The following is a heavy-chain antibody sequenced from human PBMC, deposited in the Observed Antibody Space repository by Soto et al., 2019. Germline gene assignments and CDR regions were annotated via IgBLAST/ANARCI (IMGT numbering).Heavy chain of an antibody. CDR1: GFTFSSYA. CDR3: AKVKVVITPALDY. CDR2: ISGSGGST. J-gene: IGHJ4*02. Sequence: EVQLLESGGGLVQPGGSLRLSCAASGFTFSSYAMSWVRQSPGKGLEWVSAISGSGGSTYYADSVKGRFTISGDNSKHTLYLEMISLRVEDTAVYYCAKVKVVITPALDYWGQGTLVTVSS. V-gene: IGHV3-23*01. D-gene: IGHD3-3*01.